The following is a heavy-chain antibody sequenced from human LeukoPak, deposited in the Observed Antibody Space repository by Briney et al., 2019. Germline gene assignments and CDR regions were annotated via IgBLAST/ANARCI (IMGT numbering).Heavy chain of an antibody. Sequence: PGGSLRLSCAASGFTFSSYWMTWVRQAPGKGLEWVANIKTDGSEKYYVDSVRGRFTISRDNAKNSLYLQMNSLRAEDTAVYYCARDYTGYFPWGQGTLVIVSS. CDR3: ARDYTGYFP. CDR2: IKTDGSEK. D-gene: IGHD3-9*01. J-gene: IGHJ5*02. V-gene: IGHV3-7*03. CDR1: GFTFSSYW.